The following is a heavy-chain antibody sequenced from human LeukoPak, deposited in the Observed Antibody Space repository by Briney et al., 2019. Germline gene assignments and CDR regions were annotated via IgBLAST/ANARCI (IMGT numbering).Heavy chain of an antibody. D-gene: IGHD6-6*01. CDR3: ARDLQGRFWQLVGCDY. V-gene: IGHV3-30*04. CDR2: ISYDGSNK. J-gene: IGHJ4*02. Sequence: GGSLRLSCAASGFTFSSYAMHWVRQAPGKGLEWVAVISYDGSNKYYADSVKGRFTISRDNSKNTLYLQMDSLRAEDTAVYYCARDLQGRFWQLVGCDYWGQGTLVTVSS. CDR1: GFTFSSYA.